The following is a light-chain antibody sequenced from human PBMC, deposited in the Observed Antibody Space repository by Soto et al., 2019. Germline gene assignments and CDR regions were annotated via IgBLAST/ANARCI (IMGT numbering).Light chain of an antibody. Sequence: ETVLTQSPGTLSLSPGEGATLSCRASQTVAFNYLAWYQQKPGQPPRLLIEGASNRAAGVPDSFSGSGSGTVFSITISRLEAEDSAMYSCQQYGASPITFGPGTRVDIQ. CDR3: QQYGASPIT. CDR1: QTVAFNY. J-gene: IGKJ3*01. V-gene: IGKV3-20*01. CDR2: GAS.